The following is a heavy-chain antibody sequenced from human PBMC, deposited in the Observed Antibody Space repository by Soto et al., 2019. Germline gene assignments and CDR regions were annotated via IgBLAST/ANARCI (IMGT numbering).Heavy chain of an antibody. D-gene: IGHD2-2*01. CDR2: IIPIFGTA. J-gene: IGHJ6*03. CDR1: GGTFSSYA. CDR3: AREGSGVPAATGHYYYYMDV. V-gene: IGHV1-69*05. Sequence: SVKVSCKASGGTFSSYAISWVRQAPGQGLEWMGGIIPIFGTANYAQKLQGRVTMTTDTSTSTAYMELRSLRSDDTAVYYCAREGSGVPAATGHYYYYMDVWGKGTTVTVSS.